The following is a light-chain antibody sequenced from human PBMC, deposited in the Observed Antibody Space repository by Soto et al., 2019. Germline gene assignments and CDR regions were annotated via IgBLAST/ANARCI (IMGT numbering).Light chain of an antibody. J-gene: IGLJ1*01. V-gene: IGLV2-14*01. Sequence: QSVLTQPASVSGSPGQSITISCTGTSSDVGGYNYVSWYRQHPGKAPKLMIYDVSNRPSGVSNRFSGSKSGNTASLTISGRQAEDEADYYCSSYTSGGYVFGTGTKVT. CDR1: SSDVGGYNY. CDR3: SSYTSGGYV. CDR2: DVS.